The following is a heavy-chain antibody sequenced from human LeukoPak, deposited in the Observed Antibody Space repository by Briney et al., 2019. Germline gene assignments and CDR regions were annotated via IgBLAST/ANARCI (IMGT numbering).Heavy chain of an antibody. Sequence: SETLSLTCAVTGYSIRNGYYWGWIRQSPGKGLEWIGTMYHTGSTLYNPSLKNRVTISVDTSKNQFSLRLSSVTAADTAVYYCARGGYYDSGYYLYFDSWGQGRLVTVSS. V-gene: IGHV4-38-2*01. CDR1: GYSIRNGYY. D-gene: IGHD3-22*01. CDR2: MYHTGST. J-gene: IGHJ4*02. CDR3: ARGGYYDSGYYLYFDS.